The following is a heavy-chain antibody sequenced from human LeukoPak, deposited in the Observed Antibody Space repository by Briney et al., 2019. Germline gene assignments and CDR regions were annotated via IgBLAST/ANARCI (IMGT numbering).Heavy chain of an antibody. CDR1: GFTFSNYV. D-gene: IGHD4-17*01. V-gene: IGHV3-48*01. J-gene: IGHJ4*02. CDR2: INHNGEMI. Sequence: GGSLRLSCAASGFTFSNYVMSWVRQAPGKGLEWVSYINHNGEMIFYPDVAKGRFTISRDNAKNSLYLQMNSLRVEDTAVYYCRTVYGDYFDNWGQGTLVTVSS. CDR3: RTVYGDYFDN.